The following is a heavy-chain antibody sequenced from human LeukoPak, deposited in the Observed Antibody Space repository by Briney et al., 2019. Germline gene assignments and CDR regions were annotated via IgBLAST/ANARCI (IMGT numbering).Heavy chain of an antibody. V-gene: IGHV3-21*01. Sequence: PGGSLRLSCAASGFAFSSYSMNWVRQAPGKGLEWVSSISSSSSYIYYADSVKGRFTISRDNAKNSLYLQMNSLRAEDTAVYYCARDLDGSGSYYNPHGDYWGQGTLVTVSS. J-gene: IGHJ4*02. CDR3: ARDLDGSGSYYNPHGDY. CDR1: GFAFSSYS. D-gene: IGHD3-10*01. CDR2: ISSSSSYI.